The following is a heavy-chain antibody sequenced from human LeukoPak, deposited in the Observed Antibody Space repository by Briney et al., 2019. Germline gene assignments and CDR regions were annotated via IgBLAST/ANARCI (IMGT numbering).Heavy chain of an antibody. V-gene: IGHV1-18*01. D-gene: IGHD6-19*01. CDR1: GYTFTSYV. CDR2: ISAYNGNT. CDR3: ATDQSSGWLATREFDY. Sequence: GASVKVSCKASGYTFTSYVISWVRQAPGQGLEWMGWISAYNGNTNYAQKLQGRVTMTTDRSTSTAYMELRSLRSDDTAVYYCATDQSSGWLATREFDYWGQGTLVTVSS. J-gene: IGHJ4*02.